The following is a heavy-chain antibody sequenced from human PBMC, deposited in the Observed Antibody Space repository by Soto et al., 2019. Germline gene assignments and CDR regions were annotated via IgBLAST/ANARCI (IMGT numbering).Heavy chain of an antibody. Sequence: PSETLSLTCTVSGGSISSSSYYWCWIRQPPGKGLEWIGNIYYSGSTYYNPSLKSRVTISVDTSKNQFSLKLSSVTAADTAVYSCARHPPHPTIGGIDYWGQGTLVTVPS. CDR3: ARHPPHPTIGGIDY. CDR1: GGSISSSSYY. CDR2: IYYSGST. D-gene: IGHD3-16*01. J-gene: IGHJ4*02. V-gene: IGHV4-39*01.